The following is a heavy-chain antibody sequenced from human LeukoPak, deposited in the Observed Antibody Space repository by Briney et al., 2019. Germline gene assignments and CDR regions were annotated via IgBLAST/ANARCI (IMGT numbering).Heavy chain of an antibody. D-gene: IGHD3-10*01. Sequence: PSETLSLTCTVSGASIRSYYWSWIRQPPGKGLEWIAYMYYSESPNYNPSLKSRVTMSGDTSRNQFSLNMNSVTAADTAVYNCARSYDTNNRQRFDYWGQGILVTVSP. CDR3: ARSYDTNNRQRFDY. J-gene: IGHJ4*02. V-gene: IGHV4-59*08. CDR2: MYYSESP. CDR1: GASIRSYY.